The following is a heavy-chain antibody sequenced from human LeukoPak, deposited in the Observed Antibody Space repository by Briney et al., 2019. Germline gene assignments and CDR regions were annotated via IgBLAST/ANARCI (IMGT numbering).Heavy chain of an antibody. Sequence: AGGSLRLSCAASGFTFSDYYMSWIRQAPGKGLEWVSYISSSGSTIYYADSVKGRFTISRDNAKNSLYLQMNSLRAEDTAVYYCARDRTTFDYFDYWGQGTLVTVSS. CDR3: ARDRTTFDYFDY. CDR2: ISSSGSTI. D-gene: IGHD3-16*01. CDR1: GFTFSDYY. V-gene: IGHV3-11*04. J-gene: IGHJ4*02.